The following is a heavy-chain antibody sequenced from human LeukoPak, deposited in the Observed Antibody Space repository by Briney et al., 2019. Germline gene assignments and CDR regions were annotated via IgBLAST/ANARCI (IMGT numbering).Heavy chain of an antibody. CDR2: IKQDGSEK. J-gene: IGHJ6*04. D-gene: IGHD3-10*02. Sequence: GGSLRLSCAASGFTFSSYEMNWVRQAPGKVLEWVANIKQDGSEKYYVDSVKGRFTISRDNAKNSLYLQMNSLRAEDTAVYYCAELGITMIGGVWGKGTTVTISS. CDR1: GFTFSSYE. V-gene: IGHV3-7*01. CDR3: AELGITMIGGV.